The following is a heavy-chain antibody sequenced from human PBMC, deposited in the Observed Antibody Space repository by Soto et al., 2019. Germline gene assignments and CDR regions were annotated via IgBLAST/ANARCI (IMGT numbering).Heavy chain of an antibody. Sequence: QVQLQESGPGLVKPSETLSLTCTVSGGSVSSGSYYWSWIRQPPGKGLEWIGYIYYSGSTNYNPSLKSRVTISVDTSKNQFSLKLSSVTAADTAVYYCARHRTWLFDYWGQGTLVTVSS. CDR2: IYYSGST. CDR1: GGSVSSGSYY. D-gene: IGHD3-22*01. CDR3: ARHRTWLFDY. V-gene: IGHV4-61*01. J-gene: IGHJ4*02.